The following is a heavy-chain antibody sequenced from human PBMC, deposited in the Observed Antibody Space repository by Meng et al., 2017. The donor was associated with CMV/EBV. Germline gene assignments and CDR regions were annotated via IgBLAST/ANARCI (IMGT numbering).Heavy chain of an antibody. J-gene: IGHJ4*02. Sequence: GESLKISCAASGFTFDDYAMHWVRQAPGKGLEWVSGISWNSGSIGYADSVKGRFTISRDNAKNSLYLQMNSLRAEDTALYYCAKDISYSGSYHAFDYWGQGTLVTVSS. CDR3: AKDISYSGSYHAFDY. CDR2: ISWNSGSI. D-gene: IGHD1-26*01. V-gene: IGHV3-9*01. CDR1: GFTFDDYA.